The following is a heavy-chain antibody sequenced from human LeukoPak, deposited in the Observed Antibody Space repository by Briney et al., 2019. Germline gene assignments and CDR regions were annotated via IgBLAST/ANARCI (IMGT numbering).Heavy chain of an antibody. CDR1: GDSISSGGYS. J-gene: IGHJ3*01. CDR2: IYHSGST. Sequence: SETLSLTCAVSGDSISSGGYSWSWIRQPPGKGLEWIGYIYHSGSTYYNPSLTSRVTISVDRSENQFSLKLSSVTAADTAVYYCARGIAAAGTSAFDVWGQGTMVTVSS. CDR3: ARGIAAAGTSAFDV. V-gene: IGHV4-30-2*01. D-gene: IGHD6-13*01.